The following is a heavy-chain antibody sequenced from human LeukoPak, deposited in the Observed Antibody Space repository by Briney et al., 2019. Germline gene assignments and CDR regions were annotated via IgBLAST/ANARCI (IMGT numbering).Heavy chain of an antibody. V-gene: IGHV3-48*03. D-gene: IGHD3-10*01. Sequence: GGSLRLSRAASGFTFSSYEMNWVRQAPGKGLEWVSYISSSGSTIYYADSVKGRFTISRDNAKNSLYLQMNSLRAEDTAVYYCARGELQWFGELLSHFDYWGQGTLVTVSS. CDR1: GFTFSSYE. J-gene: IGHJ4*02. CDR3: ARGELQWFGELLSHFDY. CDR2: ISSSGSTI.